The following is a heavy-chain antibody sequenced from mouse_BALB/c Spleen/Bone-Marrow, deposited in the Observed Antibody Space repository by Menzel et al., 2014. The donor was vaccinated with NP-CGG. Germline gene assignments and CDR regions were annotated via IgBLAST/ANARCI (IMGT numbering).Heavy chain of an antibody. J-gene: IGHJ2*01. D-gene: IGHD1-1*01. Sequence: QVTLKECGAELVRPGTSVKVSCKASGYAFTNYLIEWVKQRPGQGLEWIGVINPGSGGTNYNEKFKGKATLTADKSSSTAYMQLSSLTSDDSAVYFCARGITTGYFDYWGQGTTLTVSS. V-gene: IGHV1-54*01. CDR1: GYAFTNYL. CDR2: INPGSGGT. CDR3: ARGITTGYFDY.